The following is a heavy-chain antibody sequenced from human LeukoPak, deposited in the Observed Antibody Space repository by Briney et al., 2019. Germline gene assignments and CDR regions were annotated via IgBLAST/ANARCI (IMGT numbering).Heavy chain of an antibody. CDR1: GFTFSRYW. D-gene: IGHD1-26*01. J-gene: IGHJ4*02. CDR3: ARAMVWDHGDY. CDR2: IKQDGSEK. V-gene: IGHV3-7*01. Sequence: GGSLRLSCAASGFTFSRYWMTWVRQAPGKELEGLANIKQDGSEKYYVDSVKGRFTISRDNAKNSLYLQMNSLRAEDTAVYYCARAMVWDHGDYWGQGTLVTVSS.